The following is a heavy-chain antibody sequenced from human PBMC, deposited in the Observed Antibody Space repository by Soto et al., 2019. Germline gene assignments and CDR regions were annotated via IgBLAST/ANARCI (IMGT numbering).Heavy chain of an antibody. V-gene: IGHV1-3*01. CDR1: GYTFTSYA. CDR2: INAGNGNT. CDR3: ARGAAGATVTTLGY. Sequence: QVQLVQSGAEVKKPGASVKVSCKASGYTFTSYAMHRVRQAPGQRLEWMGWINAGNGNTKYSQKFQGRVTITRDTSASTAYMELSSLRSEDTAVYYCARGAAGATVTTLGYWGQGTLVTVSS. D-gene: IGHD4-17*01. J-gene: IGHJ4*02.